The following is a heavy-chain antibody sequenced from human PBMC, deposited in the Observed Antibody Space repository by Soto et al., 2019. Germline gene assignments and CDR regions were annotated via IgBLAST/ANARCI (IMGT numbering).Heavy chain of an antibody. Sequence: ASVKVSCKASGYSFTNYGFSWVRQAPGQGLEWMGWINVYNGNIKYAQKVQGRLTMTIDKSTSTAYMELRSLRSEDTAVYYCARDYGRWLETHFDYWGQGALVTVS. V-gene: IGHV1-18*04. CDR2: INVYNGNI. CDR3: ARDYGRWLETHFDY. J-gene: IGHJ4*02. CDR1: GYSFTNYG. D-gene: IGHD5-12*01.